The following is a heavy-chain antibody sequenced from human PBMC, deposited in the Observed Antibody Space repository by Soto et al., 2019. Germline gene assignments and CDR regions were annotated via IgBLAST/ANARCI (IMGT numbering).Heavy chain of an antibody. CDR1: GFTFSSYG. J-gene: IGHJ6*02. Sequence: QVQLVESGGGVVQPGRSLRLSCAASGFTFSSYGMHWVRQAPGKGLEWVAVIWYDGSKKYYADSVKGRFTSSRDNSKNTLYLQMDSLRAEDTAVYYCARDKGWFGELGGMDVWGQGTTVTVSS. CDR3: ARDKGWFGELGGMDV. V-gene: IGHV3-33*01. CDR2: IWYDGSKK. D-gene: IGHD3-10*01.